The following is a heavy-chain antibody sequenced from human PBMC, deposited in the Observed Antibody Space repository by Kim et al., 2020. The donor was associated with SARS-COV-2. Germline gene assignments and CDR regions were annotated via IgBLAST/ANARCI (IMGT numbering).Heavy chain of an antibody. V-gene: IGHV4-34*01. CDR3: ARGTRQWLVRGPYYDYID. J-gene: IGHJ6*03. Sequence: SETLSLTCAVYGGSFSGYYWSWIRQPPGKGLEWIGEINHSGSTNYNPSLKSRVTISVDTSKNQFSLKLSSVTAADTAVYYCARGTRQWLVRGPYYDYID. CDR2: INHSGST. CDR1: GGSFSGYY. D-gene: IGHD6-19*01.